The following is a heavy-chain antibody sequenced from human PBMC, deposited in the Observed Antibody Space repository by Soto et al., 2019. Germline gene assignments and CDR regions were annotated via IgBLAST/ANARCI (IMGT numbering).Heavy chain of an antibody. Sequence: ASVKVSCKASGYTFNSYDINWVRQATGQGLEWMGWMNPNSGNTGYAQKFQGRVTMTRNTSTSTAYMELSSLRSEDTAVYYCARHNWNDDAFDIWGQGTMVTVSS. CDR1: GYTFNSYD. CDR3: ARHNWNDDAFDI. CDR2: MNPNSGNT. J-gene: IGHJ3*02. D-gene: IGHD1-20*01. V-gene: IGHV1-8*01.